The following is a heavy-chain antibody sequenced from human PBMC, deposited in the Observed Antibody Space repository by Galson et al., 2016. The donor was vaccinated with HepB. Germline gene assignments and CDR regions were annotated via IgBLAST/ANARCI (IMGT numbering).Heavy chain of an antibody. CDR3: ARGWRVAATGLQRPYYYYGMDV. J-gene: IGHJ6*02. V-gene: IGHV3-11*06. D-gene: IGHD2-15*01. Sequence: SLRLSCAASGFSFSGYYMSWIRQAPGKGLEWLSYISPSSNDINYADSVRGRFTMSRDNARDSLHLQMNSLRAEDTAVYYCARGWRVAATGLQRPYYYYGMDVWGQGTTVTVSS. CDR1: GFSFSGYY. CDR2: ISPSSNDI.